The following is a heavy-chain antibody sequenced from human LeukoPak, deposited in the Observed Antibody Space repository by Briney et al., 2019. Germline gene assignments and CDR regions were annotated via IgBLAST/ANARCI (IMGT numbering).Heavy chain of an antibody. D-gene: IGHD3-22*01. CDR2: IYYSGST. CDR1: GGSMSTYY. J-gene: IGHJ5*02. Sequence: PSETLSLTCTVSGGSMSTYYWSWIRQPPGKGLEWIGYIYYSGSTNYNPSLRSRVTISVDTSKNQFSLKLSSVTAVDTAVYYCARSGYYDSRGYNWWFDPWGQGTLVTVSS. V-gene: IGHV4-59*01. CDR3: ARSGYYDSRGYNWWFDP.